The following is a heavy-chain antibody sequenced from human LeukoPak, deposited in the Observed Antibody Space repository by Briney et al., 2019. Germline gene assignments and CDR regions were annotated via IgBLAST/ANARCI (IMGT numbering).Heavy chain of an antibody. CDR3: ARDGASIEKGFDH. D-gene: IGHD2-2*01. Sequence: PGRSLRLSCAASGFTFSSYGMHGGRQAPGKGLGRVAVIWYDGSNKYHADSVKGRFTISRDNSKNTLYLQMNSLRGEDTAVYYCARDGASIEKGFDHWGQGTLVTVSS. V-gene: IGHV3-33*01. CDR2: IWYDGSNK. J-gene: IGHJ4*02. CDR1: GFTFSSYG.